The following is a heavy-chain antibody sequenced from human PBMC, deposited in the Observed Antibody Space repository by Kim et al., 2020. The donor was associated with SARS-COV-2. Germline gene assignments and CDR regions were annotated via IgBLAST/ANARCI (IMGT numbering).Heavy chain of an antibody. V-gene: IGHV5-51*01. CDR2: IYPGDSDT. CDR3: ARQGSSSSDYFDY. J-gene: IGHJ4*02. CDR1: GYSFTSYW. Sequence: GESLKISCKGSGYSFTSYWIGWVRQMPGKGLEWMGIIYPGDSDTRYSPSFQGQVTIPADKSISTAYLQWSSLKASDTAMYYCARQGSSSSDYFDYWGQGTLVTVSS. D-gene: IGHD6-6*01.